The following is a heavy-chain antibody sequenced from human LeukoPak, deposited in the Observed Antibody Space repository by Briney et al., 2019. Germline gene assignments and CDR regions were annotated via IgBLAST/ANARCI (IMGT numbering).Heavy chain of an antibody. CDR3: ARLKAGN. CDR1: GFTFSNYY. V-gene: IGHV3-11*01. Sequence: PGGSLRLSCTASGFTFSNYYMSWIRQAPGKGLEWVSYISDRGDTIYYADSVKGRFTISRDNANNSVSLQMDSLRDEDTAVYYCARLKAGNWGPGSLVTVSS. CDR2: ISDRGDTI. J-gene: IGHJ4*01.